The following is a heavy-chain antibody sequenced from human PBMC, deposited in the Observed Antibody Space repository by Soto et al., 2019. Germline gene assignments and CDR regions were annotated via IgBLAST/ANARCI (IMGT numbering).Heavy chain of an antibody. V-gene: IGHV3-15*01. D-gene: IGHD3-22*01. J-gene: IGHJ4*02. CDR3: TTIVLVPLDH. CDR2: IKSKSDGETA. Sequence: GGSLRLSCRTSGFTFTNAWMNWVRLTAGNGLEWVGRIKSKSDGETAEYAAPVKGRFIISRDDSTDTLYLEMNNLTSEDSAVYSRTTIVLVPLDHWGQGVLATVSS. CDR1: GFTFTNAW.